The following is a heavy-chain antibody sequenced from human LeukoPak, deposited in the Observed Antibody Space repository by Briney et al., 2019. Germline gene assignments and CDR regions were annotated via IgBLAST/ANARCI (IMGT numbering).Heavy chain of an antibody. CDR2: IYAGGGT. CDR3: ARKGGGINYGYDYFDY. CDR1: GGSISNYY. Sequence: SETLSLTCTVSGGSISNYYWSWIRQPAGKGLEWLGLIYAGGGTNYNPSLKGRGTMSVDTSKNQFSLRVTSMTAADTAVYYCARKGGGINYGYDYFDYWGQGILVTVSS. J-gene: IGHJ4*02. V-gene: IGHV4-4*07. D-gene: IGHD5-18*01.